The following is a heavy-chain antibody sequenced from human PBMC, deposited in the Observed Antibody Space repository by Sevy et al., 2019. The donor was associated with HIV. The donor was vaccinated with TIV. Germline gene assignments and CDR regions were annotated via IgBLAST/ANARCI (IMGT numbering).Heavy chain of an antibody. V-gene: IGHV3-23*01. CDR2: ISGSGGST. CDR3: AKDRVRNYGSGSYYNAVVVYYYGMDV. CDR1: GFTFSSYA. J-gene: IGHJ6*01. D-gene: IGHD3-10*01. Sequence: GGSLRLSCAASGFTFSSYAMSWVRQAPGKGLEWVSAISGSGGSTYYEDSGKGRFTISRDNSKNTLYLQMNSLRAEETAVDYCAKDRVRNYGSGSYYNAVVVYYYGMDVWGQGTTVTVSS.